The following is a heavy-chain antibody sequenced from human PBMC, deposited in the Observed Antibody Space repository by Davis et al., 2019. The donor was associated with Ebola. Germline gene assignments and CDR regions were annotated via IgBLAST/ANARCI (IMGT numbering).Heavy chain of an antibody. CDR3: ARWNEGSDH. J-gene: IGHJ4*02. V-gene: IGHV4-34*01. D-gene: IGHD1-1*01. Sequence: PSETLSLTCAVYGGSFSGYYWSWIRQPPGKGLEWIGEINHSGSTNYNPSLKSRVTISVDTSKNQFSLKLTSVTAADTAVYYCARWNEGSDHWGQGTLITVSS. CDR2: INHSGST. CDR1: GGSFSGYY.